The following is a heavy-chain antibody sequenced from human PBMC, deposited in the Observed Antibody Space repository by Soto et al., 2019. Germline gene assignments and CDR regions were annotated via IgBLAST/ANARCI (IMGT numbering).Heavy chain of an antibody. CDR2: LTGNGGNT. V-gene: IGHV3-23*01. CDR3: AKNSGDTCYSSGDC. CDR1: GFPFINYA. Sequence: GGSLRLSCVASGFPFINYAMTWVRQAPGKGLEWVSTLTGNGGNTYYANSVKGRFTISRDNSENTLYLQMNSLRAEDTAIYYCAKNSGDTCYSSGDCWGQGTLVTVSS. D-gene: IGHD2-15*01. J-gene: IGHJ4*02.